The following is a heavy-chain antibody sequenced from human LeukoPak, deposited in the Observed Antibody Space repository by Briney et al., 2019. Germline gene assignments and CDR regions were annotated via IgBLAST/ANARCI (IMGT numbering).Heavy chain of an antibody. Sequence: SVKVSCKASGGTFSSYAISWVRQAPGQGLEWMGGIIPIFGTANYAQKFQGRVTITADESTSTAYMELSSLRSEDTAVYYCARDANGGNGFGGFDYWGQGTLVTVSS. CDR2: IIPIFGTA. J-gene: IGHJ4*02. CDR3: ARDANGGNGFGGFDY. V-gene: IGHV1-69*13. CDR1: GGTFSSYA. D-gene: IGHD4-23*01.